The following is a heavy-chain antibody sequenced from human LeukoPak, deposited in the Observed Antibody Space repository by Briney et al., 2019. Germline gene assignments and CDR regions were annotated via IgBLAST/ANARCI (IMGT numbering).Heavy chain of an antibody. V-gene: IGHV3-23*01. CDR1: GFTFSDYY. D-gene: IGHD1-1*01. J-gene: IGHJ4*02. CDR2: ISHSGDNT. Sequence: GGSLRLSCAASGFTFSDYYMSWIRQAPGKGLEWVSDISHSGDNTYYADSVKGRFTISRDNSKNTVYLQMDSLRTEDTAVYYCANNWNLDYWGQGTLVTVSS. CDR3: ANNWNLDY.